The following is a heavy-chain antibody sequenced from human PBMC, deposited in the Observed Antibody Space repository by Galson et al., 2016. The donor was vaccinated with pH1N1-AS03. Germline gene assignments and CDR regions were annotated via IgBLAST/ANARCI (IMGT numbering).Heavy chain of an antibody. J-gene: IGHJ4*02. CDR2: ISAHSGHA. V-gene: IGHV1-18*01. D-gene: IGHD4-17*01. CDR1: GYTFSNYA. Sequence: SCKASGYTFSNYAFSWLRQTPGQGLEWMGWISAHSGHASYAQAFQGRVSMAIDASTTTTYMELRSLTTDDTAVYFCARDRTTVTGTLLYDYWGQGTLLTVSS. CDR3: ARDRTTVTGTLLYDY.